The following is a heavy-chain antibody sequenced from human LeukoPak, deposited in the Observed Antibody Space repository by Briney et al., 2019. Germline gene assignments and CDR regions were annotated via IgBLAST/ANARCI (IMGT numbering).Heavy chain of an antibody. CDR2: IYPADSAA. V-gene: IGHV5-51*01. D-gene: IGHD5-12*01. CDR3: ARHPKSGYSGYESDY. Sequence: LGGAPTDSRKASGDSFSTYLIWAGRPMPRERVGRGGIIYPADSAAKYSPSFQGQVTISVDKSISTAYLQWSRLKASDTAMYYCARHPKSGYSGYESDYWGQGTLVTVSS. J-gene: IGHJ4*02. CDR1: GDSFSTYL.